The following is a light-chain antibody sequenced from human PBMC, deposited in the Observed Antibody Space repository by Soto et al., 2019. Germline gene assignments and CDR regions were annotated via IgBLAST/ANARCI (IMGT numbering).Light chain of an antibody. J-gene: IGLJ1*01. V-gene: IGLV1-51*02. CDR3: GTWDSSLSAYV. CDR1: SSNIGKNY. CDR2: ENN. Sequence: SALTQPPSVSAAPGQKVTISCSGSSSNIGKNYVSWYQQLPGTAPKLLMFENNKRPSGIPDRFSGSKSGTSATLGITGLQTGDEADYFCGTWDSSLSAYVFGSGTKVTVL.